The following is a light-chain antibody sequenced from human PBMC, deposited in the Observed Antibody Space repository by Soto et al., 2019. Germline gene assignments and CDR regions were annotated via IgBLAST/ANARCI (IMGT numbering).Light chain of an antibody. CDR2: KAS. V-gene: IGKV1-5*03. CDR1: QNIFTW. J-gene: IGKJ2*03. Sequence: DIQMTQSPSTLSASIGDRVTITCRASQNIFTWLAWYQKKPGKAPTLLIYKASNLQSGVPLRFSGSGSGTEFTLTVAGRQPDDFASYYCQQYSSYYSFGQGTKLEIK. CDR3: QQYSSYYS.